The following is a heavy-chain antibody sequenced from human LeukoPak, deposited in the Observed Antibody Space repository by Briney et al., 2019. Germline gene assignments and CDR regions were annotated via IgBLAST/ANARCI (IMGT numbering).Heavy chain of an antibody. CDR3: ARAHGYSYGHFDY. CDR1: GGSISSGSYY. D-gene: IGHD5-18*01. Sequence: SETLSLTCTVSGGSISSGSYYWSWIRQPAGKGLEWIGRIYTSGSTNYNPSLKSRVTISVDTSKNQYSLKLSSVTAADTAVYYCARAHGYSYGHFDYWAQGTLVTVSS. V-gene: IGHV4-61*02. CDR2: IYTSGST. J-gene: IGHJ4*02.